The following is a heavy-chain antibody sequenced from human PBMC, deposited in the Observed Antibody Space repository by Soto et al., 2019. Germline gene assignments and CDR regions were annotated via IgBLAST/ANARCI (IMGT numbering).Heavy chain of an antibody. D-gene: IGHD1-26*01. CDR1: GFTFSDHY. CDR3: ARSGSYLPFDN. Sequence: EVQLVESGGGLVQPGGSLRLSCAASGFTFSDHYMDWVRQAPGKGLEWVGRTRNKANSYTTEYAASVKGRFTISRDDSENSLYLQMNSLITEDTAVYYCARSGSYLPFDNWCQGTLVTVSS. V-gene: IGHV3-72*01. J-gene: IGHJ4*02. CDR2: TRNKANSYTT.